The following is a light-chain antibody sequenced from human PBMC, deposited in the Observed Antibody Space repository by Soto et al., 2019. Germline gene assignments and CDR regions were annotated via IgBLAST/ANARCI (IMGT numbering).Light chain of an antibody. Sequence: EIVLTQSPGTLSLSPGERATLSCRASQSVSSSYLAWYQQKPGQAPRLLIYGASSRATGIPDRFSGSGSGTALTLTISRLEPEDIEVYYCQYYGSSGPLTFGSGPKVEI. V-gene: IGKV3-20*01. CDR2: GAS. J-gene: IGKJ4*01. CDR1: QSVSSSY. CDR3: QYYGSSGPLT.